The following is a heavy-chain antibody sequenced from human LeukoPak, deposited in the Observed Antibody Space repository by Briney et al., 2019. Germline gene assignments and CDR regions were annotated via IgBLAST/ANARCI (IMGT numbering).Heavy chain of an antibody. V-gene: IGHV4-30-4*01. J-gene: IGHJ4*02. CDR2: IYYSGTT. Sequence: SETLSLTCTVSGGSISSGNYYWSWIRQPPGKDLEWIGNIYYSGTTYYNPSLKSRVTISVDTSKNQFSLKLSSVTAADTAVYYCARYGDYAFDYWGQGTLVTVSS. D-gene: IGHD4-17*01. CDR3: ARYGDYAFDY. CDR1: GGSISSGNYY.